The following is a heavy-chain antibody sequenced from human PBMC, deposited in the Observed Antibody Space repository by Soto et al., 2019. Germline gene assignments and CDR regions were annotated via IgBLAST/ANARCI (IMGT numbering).Heavy chain of an antibody. CDR1: GYSFTSYW. Sequence: TGESLKISCKGSGYSFTSYWIGWVRQMPGKGLECMGIIYPGDSDTRYSPSFQGQVTISADKSISTAYLQWSSLKASDTAMYYCARAGIAAAGTFGMDVWGQGTTVTVSS. CDR3: ARAGIAAAGTFGMDV. V-gene: IGHV5-51*01. D-gene: IGHD6-13*01. CDR2: IYPGDSDT. J-gene: IGHJ6*02.